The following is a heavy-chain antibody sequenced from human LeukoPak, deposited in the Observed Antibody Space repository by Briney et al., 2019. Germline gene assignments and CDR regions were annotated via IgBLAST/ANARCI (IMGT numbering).Heavy chain of an antibody. D-gene: IGHD4-23*01. CDR1: GFTFSSYA. CDR3: AKGDGGLFEFYGMDV. Sequence: GGSLRLSCAASGFTFSSYAMSWVRQAPGKGLEWVSAISGSGGSTYYSDSVKGRFTISRDNSKNTLYLQMNSLRAEDTAVYYCAKGDGGLFEFYGMDVWGQGTTVTVSS. J-gene: IGHJ6*02. CDR2: ISGSGGST. V-gene: IGHV3-23*01.